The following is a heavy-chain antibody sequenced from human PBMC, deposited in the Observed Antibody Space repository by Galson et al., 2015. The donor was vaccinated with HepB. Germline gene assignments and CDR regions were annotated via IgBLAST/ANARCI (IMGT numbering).Heavy chain of an antibody. J-gene: IGHJ5*02. D-gene: IGHD3-3*01. CDR3: ARDGSGYYDFWSGVGWFDP. V-gene: IGHV1-69*13. CDR2: IIPILGTA. CDR1: GGTFSSYA. Sequence: SVKVSCKASGGTFSSYAISWVRQAPGQGLEWMGGIIPILGTANYAQKFQGRVAITADESTSTAYMELSSLRSEDTAVYYCARDGSGYYDFWSGVGWFDPWGQGTLVTVSS.